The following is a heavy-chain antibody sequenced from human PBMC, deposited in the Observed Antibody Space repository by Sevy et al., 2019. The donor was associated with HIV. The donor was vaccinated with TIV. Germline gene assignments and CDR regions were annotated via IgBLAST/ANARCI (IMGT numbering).Heavy chain of an antibody. CDR3: VRLRRDNSGFLNWFDP. CDR1: GGSITSYY. V-gene: IGHV4-59*12. Sequence: SETLSLTCAVSGGSITSYYWSWIRQPPGKGLEWIGYIYYSGSTNYDPSLKSRVTISVDTSKNQLSLKLSSVAAADTAIYYCVRLRRDNSGFLNWFDPWGQGTLVTVSS. D-gene: IGHD3-22*01. J-gene: IGHJ5*02. CDR2: IYYSGST.